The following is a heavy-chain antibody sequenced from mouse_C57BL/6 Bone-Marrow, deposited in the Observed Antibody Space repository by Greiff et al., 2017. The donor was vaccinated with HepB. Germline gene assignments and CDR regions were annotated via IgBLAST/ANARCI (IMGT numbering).Heavy chain of an antibody. V-gene: IGHV7-1*01. Sequence: EVQRVESGGGLVQSGRSLRLSCATSGFTFSDFYMEWVRQAPGKGLEWIAASRNKANDYTTEYSASVKGRFIVSRDTSQSILYLQMNALRAEDTAIYYCARDADYYGSSPYAMDYWGQGTSVTVSS. CDR2: SRNKANDYTT. CDR1: GFTFSDFY. D-gene: IGHD1-1*01. CDR3: ARDADYYGSSPYAMDY. J-gene: IGHJ4*01.